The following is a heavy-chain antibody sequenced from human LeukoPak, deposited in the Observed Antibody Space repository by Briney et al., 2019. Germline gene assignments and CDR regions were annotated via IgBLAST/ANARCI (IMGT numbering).Heavy chain of an antibody. D-gene: IGHD7-27*01. CDR1: GFTFSTYA. Sequence: GGSLRLSCAASGFTFSTYAMSWVRQAPGKGLEWVSAISGSGASTYYADSVKVRFTISRDNSKNTLHLQTNSLRAEDTAVYYCAKGIVNWGKSYFDSWGQGTLVTVSS. V-gene: IGHV3-23*01. CDR2: ISGSGAST. CDR3: AKGIVNWGKSYFDS. J-gene: IGHJ4*02.